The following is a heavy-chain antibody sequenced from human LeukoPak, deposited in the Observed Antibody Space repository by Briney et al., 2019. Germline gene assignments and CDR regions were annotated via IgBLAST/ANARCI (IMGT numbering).Heavy chain of an antibody. CDR3: ARDGLADGDYFDY. CDR1: GFTFSNYG. V-gene: IGHV3-33*01. CDR2: IWYDGSNK. D-gene: IGHD4-17*01. Sequence: GRSLRLSCAASGFTFSNYGMHWVRQAPGKGLEWVAVIWYDGSNKYYADSVKGRFTISRDNSKNSLYLQMNSLRAEDTAVYYCARDGLADGDYFDYWGQGTLVTVSS. J-gene: IGHJ4*02.